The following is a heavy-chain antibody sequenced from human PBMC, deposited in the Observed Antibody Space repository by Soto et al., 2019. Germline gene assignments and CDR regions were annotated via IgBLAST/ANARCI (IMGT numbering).Heavy chain of an antibody. J-gene: IGHJ2*01. CDR2: IYHSGST. CDR1: GGSISSGGYS. CDR3: ARVEGYCTNGVCSDSWYFDL. Sequence: QLQLQESGSGLVKPSQTLSLTCAVSGGSISSGGYSWSWIRQPPGKGLEWIGYIYHSGSTYYNPSLKSRVTISVDRSKNQFSLKLSSVTAADTAVYYCARVEGYCTNGVCSDSWYFDLWGRGTLVTVSS. V-gene: IGHV4-30-2*01. D-gene: IGHD2-8*01.